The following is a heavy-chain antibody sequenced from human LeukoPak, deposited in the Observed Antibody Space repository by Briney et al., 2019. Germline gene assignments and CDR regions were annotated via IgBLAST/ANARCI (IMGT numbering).Heavy chain of an antibody. CDR3: ARSYSGYDSPDY. CDR2: ISSSSSYI. Sequence: GGSLRLSCAASGFTFSSYSMNWVRQAPGKGLEWVSSISSSSSYIYHADSVKGRFTISRDNAKNSLYLQMNSLRAEDTAVYYCARSYSGYDSPDYWGQGTLVTVSS. V-gene: IGHV3-21*01. J-gene: IGHJ4*02. D-gene: IGHD5-12*01. CDR1: GFTFSSYS.